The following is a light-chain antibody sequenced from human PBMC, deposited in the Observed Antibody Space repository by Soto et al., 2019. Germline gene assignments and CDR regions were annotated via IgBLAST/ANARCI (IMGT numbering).Light chain of an antibody. Sequence: QPVLTQPPSVSGAPGQRVTISCTGSSSNIGAGYDVHWYQQLPGTPPKLLIFGNSNRPSGVPDRFSGSKSGTSSSLAITGLQAEDEADYYCQSYDSSLSGVVFGGGTKVTVL. CDR3: QSYDSSLSGVV. J-gene: IGLJ2*01. V-gene: IGLV1-40*01. CDR2: GNS. CDR1: SSNIGAGYD.